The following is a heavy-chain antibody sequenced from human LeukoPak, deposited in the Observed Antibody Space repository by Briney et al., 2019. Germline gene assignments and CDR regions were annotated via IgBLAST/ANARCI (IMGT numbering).Heavy chain of an antibody. D-gene: IGHD3-9*01. Sequence: PSETLSLTCTVSGGSISSGGYYWSWIRQPPGKGLEWIGYIYHSGSTYYNPSLKSRVTISVDRSKNQFSLKLSSVTAADTAVYYCARGNDILTEGTYYFDYWGQGTLVTVSS. CDR2: IYHSGST. CDR1: GGSISSGGYY. V-gene: IGHV4-30-2*01. J-gene: IGHJ4*02. CDR3: ARGNDILTEGTYYFDY.